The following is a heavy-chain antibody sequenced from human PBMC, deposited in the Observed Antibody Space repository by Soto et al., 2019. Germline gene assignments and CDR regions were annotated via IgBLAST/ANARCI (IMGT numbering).Heavy chain of an antibody. D-gene: IGHD6-19*01. J-gene: IGHJ1*01. V-gene: IGHV3-21*01. CDR1: GFTFSSYS. CDR3: ARDLDSSGWSPSEYFQH. Sequence: GGSLRLSCAASGFTFSSYSMNWVRQAPGKGLEWVSSISSSSSYIYYADSVKGRFTISRDNAKNSLYLQMNSLRAEDTAVYYCARDLDSSGWSPSEYFQHWGQGTLVTVSS. CDR2: ISSSSSYI.